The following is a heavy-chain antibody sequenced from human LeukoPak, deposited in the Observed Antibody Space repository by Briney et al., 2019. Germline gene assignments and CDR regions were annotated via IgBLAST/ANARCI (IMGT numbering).Heavy chain of an antibody. Sequence: GGSLRLSCAASGFTFSDYWMTWVRQAPGKGLEWVANIKPDGSEKYYVDSVRGRFTISRDNAKNSLYLQMNSLRDEDTAVYYCARASRTGGTCLDYWGQGTLVTVSS. D-gene: IGHD2-8*02. CDR2: IKPDGSEK. J-gene: IGHJ4*02. V-gene: IGHV3-7*01. CDR3: ARASRTGGTCLDY. CDR1: GFTFSDYW.